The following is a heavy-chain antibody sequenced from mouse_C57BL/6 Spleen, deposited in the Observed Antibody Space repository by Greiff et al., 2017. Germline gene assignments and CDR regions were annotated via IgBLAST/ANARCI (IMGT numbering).Heavy chain of an antibody. Sequence: EVKLQESGPGLVKPSQSLSLTCSVTGYSITSGYYWNWIRQFPGNKLEWMGYISYDGSNNYNPSLKNRISIARDTSKNQFFLKLNSVTTEDTATYYCARVPYYSNHFDYWGQGTTLTVSS. J-gene: IGHJ2*01. CDR1: GYSITSGYY. CDR2: ISYDGSN. V-gene: IGHV3-6*01. D-gene: IGHD2-5*01. CDR3: ARVPYYSNHFDY.